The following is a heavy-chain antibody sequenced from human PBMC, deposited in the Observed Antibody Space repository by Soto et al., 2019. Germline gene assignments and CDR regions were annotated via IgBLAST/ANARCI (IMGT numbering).Heavy chain of an antibody. CDR2: INPNSGDT. Sequence: ASVKVSCEACGDSFTSYDINWARQATGQGLEWMGSINPNSGDTGYAQKFQGRVTMTRNTSITTAYMELNSLRSEDTAVYYCARGLEFKIFGVPRGNYYYQMDVWGKGTTVTVSS. J-gene: IGHJ6*03. CDR1: GDSFTSYD. D-gene: IGHD3-3*01. CDR3: ARGLEFKIFGVPRGNYYYQMDV. V-gene: IGHV1-8*01.